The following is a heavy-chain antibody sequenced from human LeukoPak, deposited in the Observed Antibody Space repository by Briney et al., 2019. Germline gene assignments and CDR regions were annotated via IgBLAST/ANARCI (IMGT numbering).Heavy chain of an antibody. J-gene: IGHJ3*02. D-gene: IGHD2-2*01. CDR1: GYTFTSYG. CDR3: ARDRGEENCSSTSCFLDAFDI. CDR2: ISAYNGNT. Sequence: ASVKVSCKASGYTFTSYGISWVRQAPGQGLEWMGWISAYNGNTNYAQKLQGRVTMTTDTSTSTAYMELRSLRSDDTAVYYCARDRGEENCSSTSCFLDAFDIWGQGTMVTVSS. V-gene: IGHV1-18*01.